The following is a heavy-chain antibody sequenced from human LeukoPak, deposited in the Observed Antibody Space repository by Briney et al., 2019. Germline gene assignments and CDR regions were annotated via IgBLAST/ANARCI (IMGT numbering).Heavy chain of an antibody. CDR1: GGTFSSYA. CDR2: IIPIFGTA. D-gene: IGHD4-17*01. CDR3: ARAHDSSEMTTVTHDAFDI. Sequence: SVKVSCKASGGTFSSYAISWVRQAPGHGLEWMGEIIPIFGTANYAQKFQGRVTITADESTSTAYMELSSLRSEDTAVYYCARAHDSSEMTTVTHDAFDIWGQGTMVAVSS. V-gene: IGHV1-69*13. J-gene: IGHJ3*02.